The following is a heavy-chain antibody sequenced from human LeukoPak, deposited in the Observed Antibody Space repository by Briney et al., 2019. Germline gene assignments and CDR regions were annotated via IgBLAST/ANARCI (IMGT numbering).Heavy chain of an antibody. J-gene: IGHJ3*02. V-gene: IGHV1-69*05. CDR2: IIPIFGTA. CDR3: ARDHRFLEWLLPPFDAFDI. Sequence: ASVKVSCKASGGTFSSYAISWVRQAPGQGLEWMGRIIPIFGTANYAQKFQGRVTITTGESTSTAYMELSSLRSEDTAVYYCARDHRFLEWLLPPFDAFDIWGQGTMVTVSS. CDR1: GGTFSSYA. D-gene: IGHD3-3*01.